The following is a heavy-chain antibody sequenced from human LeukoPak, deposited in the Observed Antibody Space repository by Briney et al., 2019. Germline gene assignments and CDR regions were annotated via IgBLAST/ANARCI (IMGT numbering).Heavy chain of an antibody. J-gene: IGHJ3*02. V-gene: IGHV1-46*01. CDR3: ARDIVVVVAATRSDAFDI. CDR2: INPSGGST. Sequence: AASVKVSCKASGYTFTSYYMHWVRQAPGQGLEWMGIINPSGGSTSYAQKFQGRVTITRDTSASTAYMELSSLRSEDTAVYYCARDIVVVVAATRSDAFDIWGQGTMVTVSS. D-gene: IGHD2-15*01. CDR1: GYTFTSYY.